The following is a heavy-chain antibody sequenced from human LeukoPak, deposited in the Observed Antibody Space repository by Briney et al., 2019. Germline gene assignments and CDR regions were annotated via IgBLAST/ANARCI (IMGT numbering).Heavy chain of an antibody. D-gene: IGHD6-13*01. Sequence: GESLKTSRKGSGYSFTSYWIGRVRQMPRKGLGWMGIISPGDSDTRYSPSFQGQVTISADKSISTAYLQWSSLKASDTAMYYCARLLIAAAGAFDYWGQGTLVTVSS. V-gene: IGHV5-51*01. CDR3: ARLLIAAAGAFDY. CDR1: GYSFTSYW. J-gene: IGHJ4*02. CDR2: ISPGDSDT.